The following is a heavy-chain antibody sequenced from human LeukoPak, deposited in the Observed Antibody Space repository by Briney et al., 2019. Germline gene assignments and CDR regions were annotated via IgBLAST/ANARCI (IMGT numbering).Heavy chain of an antibody. V-gene: IGHV3-53*01. Sequence: GGSLRLSCAASGFTVSSNYMSWVRQAPGKGVEWVSVIYSGGSTYYSDSVKGRFTISRDNSKNTLYLQMNSLRAEDTAVYYCATWFGELLSDYFDYWGQGTLVTVSS. CDR3: ATWFGELLSDYFDY. D-gene: IGHD3-10*01. CDR1: GFTVSSNY. J-gene: IGHJ4*02. CDR2: IYSGGST.